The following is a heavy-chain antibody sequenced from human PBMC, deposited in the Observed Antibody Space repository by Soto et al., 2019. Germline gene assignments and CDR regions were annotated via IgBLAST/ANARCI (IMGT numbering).Heavy chain of an antibody. J-gene: IGHJ6*02. D-gene: IGHD3-10*01. V-gene: IGHV3-30*18. CDR3: AKDLVRANLGVINALYYYYYGMDV. Sequence: AGGSLRLSCAASGFTFSSYGMHWVRQAPGKGLEWVAGISYDGSNKYYADSVKGRFTISRDNSKNTLYLQMNSLRAEDTAVYYCAKDLVRANLGVINALYYYYYGMDVWGQGTTVTVSS. CDR2: ISYDGSNK. CDR1: GFTFSSYG.